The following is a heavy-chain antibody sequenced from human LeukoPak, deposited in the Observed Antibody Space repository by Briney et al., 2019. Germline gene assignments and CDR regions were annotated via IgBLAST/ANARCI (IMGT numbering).Heavy chain of an antibody. CDR1: GGSFSNYA. V-gene: IGHV1-2*02. D-gene: IGHD3-22*01. CDR3: ARVKTMIIVVSLFDY. Sequence: ASVKVSCKSSGGSFSNYAFSWVRQAPGQGLEWMGWINPNSGGTNYAQKFQGRVTMTRDTSISTAFMELSRLTSDDTAVYYCARVKTMIIVVSLFDYWGQGTLVTVSS. J-gene: IGHJ4*02. CDR2: INPNSGGT.